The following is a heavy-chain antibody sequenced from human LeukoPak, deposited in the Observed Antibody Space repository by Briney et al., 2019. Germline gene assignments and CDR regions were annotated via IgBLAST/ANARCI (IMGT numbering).Heavy chain of an antibody. CDR2: INPNSGGT. Sequence: ASVKVSCKASGYTFTGYYMHWVRQAPGQGLEWMGWINPNSGGTNYAQKFQGRVTMTRDTSISTAYMELSRLRSDDTAVYYCAREIVTGTTLGWYFVLCGRGTLVTVSS. V-gene: IGHV1-2*02. CDR3: AREIVTGTTLGWYFVL. CDR1: GYTFTGYY. D-gene: IGHD1-7*01. J-gene: IGHJ2*01.